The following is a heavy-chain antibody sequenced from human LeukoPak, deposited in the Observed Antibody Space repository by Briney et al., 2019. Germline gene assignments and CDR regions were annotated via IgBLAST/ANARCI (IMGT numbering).Heavy chain of an antibody. J-gene: IGHJ4*02. D-gene: IGHD2-2*01. CDR2: IVVGSGNT. CDR1: GFTFTSSA. Sequence: SVKVSCKASGFTFTSSAVQWVRQARGQRLEWIGWIVVGSGNTNYAQKFQERVTITRDMSTSTAYMELSSLRSEDTAVYYCAKDRYQLLSSFVFHYWGQGTLVTVSS. V-gene: IGHV1-58*01. CDR3: AKDRYQLLSSFVFHY.